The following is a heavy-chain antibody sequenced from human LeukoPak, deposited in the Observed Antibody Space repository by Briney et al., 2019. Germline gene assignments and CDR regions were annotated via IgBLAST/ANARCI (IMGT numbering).Heavy chain of an antibody. D-gene: IGHD6-13*01. CDR2: IYYSGST. V-gene: IGHV4-31*03. CDR3: AREVDSSKGYYYGMDV. J-gene: IGHJ6*02. CDR1: GGSISSGGYY. Sequence: PSETLSLTCTVSGGSISSGGYYWSWIRQHPGKGLEWIGYIYYSGSTYYNPSLKSRVTISVDTSKNQFSLKLSPVTAADTAVYYCAREVDSSKGYYYGMDVWAKGPRSPSP.